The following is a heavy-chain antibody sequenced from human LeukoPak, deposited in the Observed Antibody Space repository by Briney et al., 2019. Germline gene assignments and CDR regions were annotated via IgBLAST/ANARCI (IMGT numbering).Heavy chain of an antibody. Sequence: PSQTLSLTCAVSGGSISSGGYSWSWIRQPPGKGLEWIGEINHSGSTNYNPSLKSRVTMSVDTSKNQFSLKLSSVTAADTAVYYCARGNLEWLLDHYYFDYWGQGTLVTVSS. J-gene: IGHJ4*02. V-gene: IGHV4-30-2*01. CDR3: ARGNLEWLLDHYYFDY. CDR1: GGSISSGGYS. CDR2: INHSGST. D-gene: IGHD3-3*01.